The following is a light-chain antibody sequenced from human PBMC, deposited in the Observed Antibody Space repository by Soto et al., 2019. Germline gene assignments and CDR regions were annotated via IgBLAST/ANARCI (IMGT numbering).Light chain of an antibody. CDR3: QEYPHWPALT. V-gene: IGKV3-15*01. CDR2: GAS. Sequence: EIVLTQSPATLSVSPGERATLSCRASETINTNLAWYQQIPGQPPRLLIYGASTRPTSVPARFRGSGSGTEFTLTISSLQSEDFALYYCQEYPHWPALTFGGGTKVEIK. CDR1: ETINTN. J-gene: IGKJ4*01.